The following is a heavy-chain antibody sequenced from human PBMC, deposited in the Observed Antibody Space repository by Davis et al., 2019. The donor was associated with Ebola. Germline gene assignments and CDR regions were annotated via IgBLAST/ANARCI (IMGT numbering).Heavy chain of an antibody. J-gene: IGHJ4*02. V-gene: IGHV4-34*01. Sequence: SETLSLTCAVHGGSLSAYFWTWIRQSPGKGLEWIGVISQSGSPTYYNSSLKSRVTILVDTSKNHVSLRLNSVTAADTAVYYCARRQGSKFDSWGQGTLVTVSS. CDR2: ISQSGSPT. CDR1: GGSLSAYF. CDR3: ARRQGSKFDS.